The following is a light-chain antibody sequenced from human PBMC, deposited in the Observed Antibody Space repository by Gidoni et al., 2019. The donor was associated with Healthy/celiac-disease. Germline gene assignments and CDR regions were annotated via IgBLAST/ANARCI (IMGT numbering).Light chain of an antibody. Sequence: IQMTQSPSSLSASVGDRVTITCRASQRISSYLNWYQQKPGKAPKLLIYAASSLQSGVPSRFSGSGSGTDFTLTISSLQPENFANYYCQQSYSTPFTFGPGTKVDIK. J-gene: IGKJ3*01. CDR1: QRISSY. CDR3: QQSYSTPFT. V-gene: IGKV1-39*01. CDR2: AAS.